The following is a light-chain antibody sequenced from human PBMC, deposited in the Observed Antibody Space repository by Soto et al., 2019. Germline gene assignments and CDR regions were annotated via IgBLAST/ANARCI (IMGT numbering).Light chain of an antibody. CDR3: AAWDDSLSGLV. V-gene: IGLV1-44*01. CDR1: SSNIGTNT. Sequence: QSVLTQPPSASGTPGQRVTISCSGSSSNIGTNTENWYQQLPGTAPTLLIYSDNQRPSGVPDRFSGSKSGTSVSLAISGLQAEDEADYYCAAWDDSLSGLVFGGGTKVTVL. CDR2: SDN. J-gene: IGLJ2*01.